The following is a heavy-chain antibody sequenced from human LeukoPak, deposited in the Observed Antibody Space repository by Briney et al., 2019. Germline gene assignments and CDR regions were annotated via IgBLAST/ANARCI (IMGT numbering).Heavy chain of an antibody. V-gene: IGHV1-46*01. J-gene: IGHJ4*02. CDR2: INPSGTIT. Sequence: ASVKVSCKASGITFTSYYIHWVRQPPARGLEWMGKINPSGTITTYAPKYQGRVTVTKDTSTNTVYMELSSLRSDDTAVYYCALIAPPHNWGQGTLVTVSS. CDR1: GITFTSYY. D-gene: IGHD6-13*01. CDR3: ALIAPPHN.